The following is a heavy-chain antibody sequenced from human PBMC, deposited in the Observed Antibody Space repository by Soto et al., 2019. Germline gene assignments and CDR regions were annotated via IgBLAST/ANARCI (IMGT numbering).Heavy chain of an antibody. J-gene: IGHJ4*02. CDR3: SFGGGLLSSGWYKYYFDY. V-gene: IGHV3-23*01. D-gene: IGHD6-19*01. CDR2: FPDGGSGP. Sequence: GGSQRHSCKASEFNYKSLAMTWVRQAPGKGLEWVSSFPDGGSGPSYADSVKGRFTISRDNSRNTLYLQMNNLRADDTAVYYCSFGGGLLSSGWYKYYFDYWGQGTLVTVSS. CDR1: EFNYKSLA.